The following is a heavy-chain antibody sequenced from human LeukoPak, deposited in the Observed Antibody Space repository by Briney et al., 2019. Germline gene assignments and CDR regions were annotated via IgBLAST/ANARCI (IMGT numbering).Heavy chain of an antibody. Sequence: ASVKVSCKASGYTFTSYGISWARQAPGQGLEWMGWISAYNGNTNYAQKLQGRVTMTTDTSTSTAYTELRSLRSDDTAVYYCVLHDILTGYYAYFDYWGQGTLVTVSS. J-gene: IGHJ4*02. V-gene: IGHV1-18*01. CDR2: ISAYNGNT. CDR1: GYTFTSYG. D-gene: IGHD3-9*01. CDR3: VLHDILTGYYAYFDY.